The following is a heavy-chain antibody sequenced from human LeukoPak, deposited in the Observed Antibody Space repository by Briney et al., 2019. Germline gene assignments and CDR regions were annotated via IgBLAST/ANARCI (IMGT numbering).Heavy chain of an antibody. V-gene: IGHV1-24*01. Sequence: ASVKVSCKVSGYTLTELSMHWVRQAPGKGLEWMGGFDPEDGETIYAQKFQGRVTMTEDTSTDTAYMELSSLRSEDTAVYYCATTGKVGVIVIPDGNAFDIWGQGTMVTVSS. J-gene: IGHJ3*02. CDR3: ATTGKVGVIVIPDGNAFDI. D-gene: IGHD3-16*02. CDR2: FDPEDGET. CDR1: GYTLTELS.